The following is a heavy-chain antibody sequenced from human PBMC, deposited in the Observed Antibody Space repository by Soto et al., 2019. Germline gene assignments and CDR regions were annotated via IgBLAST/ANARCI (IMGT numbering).Heavy chain of an antibody. CDR1: GYTFTGYY. Sequence: GASVKVSCKASGYTFTGYYVHWVRQAPGQGLEWMGWINPNSGDTYLAQRFQGRVTMNRDTSIGTAYMELRGLTSDDPAEYYCAKGGAIVAAGTRVYLYNAMDVWGQGTTVTVS. CDR3: AKGGAIVAAGTRVYLYNAMDV. V-gene: IGHV1-2*02. J-gene: IGHJ6*02. D-gene: IGHD1-26*01. CDR2: INPNSGDT.